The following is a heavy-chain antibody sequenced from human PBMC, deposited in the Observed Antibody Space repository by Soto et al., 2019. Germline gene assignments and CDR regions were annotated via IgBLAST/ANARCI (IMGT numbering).Heavy chain of an antibody. D-gene: IGHD1-1*01. Sequence: QVQVQESGPGLVKPSETLSLTCPVSGGSVSSHYWTWIRQSPGKGLEWIGFIFYSGTTSYNPSLRSRVPISVVRSKPDFSLWLTSVTAGDTAVYYCARLSTYNDFDFCGPGTLVPVSS. CDR3: ARLSTYNDFDF. J-gene: IGHJ4*02. CDR1: GGSVSSHY. V-gene: IGHV4-59*02. CDR2: IFYSGTT.